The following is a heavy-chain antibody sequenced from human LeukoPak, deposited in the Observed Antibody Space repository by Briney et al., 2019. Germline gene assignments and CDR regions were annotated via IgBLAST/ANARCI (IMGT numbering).Heavy chain of an antibody. Sequence: SVKVSCKASGGTFSSYAISWVRQAPGQGLEWMGGIIPIFGTANYAQKFQGRVTITTDESTSTAYMELSSLRSEDTAVYYCARVAAAGGRYLYYSDYWGQGTLVTVSS. CDR1: GGTFSSYA. CDR2: IIPIFGTA. D-gene: IGHD6-13*01. CDR3: ARVAAAGGRYLYYSDY. V-gene: IGHV1-69*05. J-gene: IGHJ4*02.